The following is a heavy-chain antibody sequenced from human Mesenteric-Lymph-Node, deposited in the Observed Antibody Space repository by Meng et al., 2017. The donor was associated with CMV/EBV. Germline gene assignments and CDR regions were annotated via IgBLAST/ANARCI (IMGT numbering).Heavy chain of an antibody. CDR3: AKDGGLDFWGGQHYGMDV. D-gene: IGHD3-3*01. Sequence: GESLKISCAASGFTFSSYAMSWVRQAPGKGLEWVSAISGSGGSTYYADSVKGRFTISRDNSKNTLYLQMNSLRAEDTAVYYCAKDGGLDFWGGQHYGMDVWGQGTTVTVSS. J-gene: IGHJ6*02. CDR1: GFTFSSYA. CDR2: ISGSGGST. V-gene: IGHV3-23*01.